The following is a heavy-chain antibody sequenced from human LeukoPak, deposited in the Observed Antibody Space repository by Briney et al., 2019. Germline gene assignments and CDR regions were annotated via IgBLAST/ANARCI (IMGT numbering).Heavy chain of an antibody. D-gene: IGHD4-11*01. V-gene: IGHV5-51*01. CDR1: GYSFTSYW. Sequence: GESLKISCKGSGYSFTSYWIAWVRQMPGKGLERMGIIYPGDSDTRYSPSFQGQVTISADKSITTAYLQWSSLKASDTAMYYCARPHSNYVYYFDYWGQGTLVTVSS. CDR2: IYPGDSDT. CDR3: ARPHSNYVYYFDY. J-gene: IGHJ4*02.